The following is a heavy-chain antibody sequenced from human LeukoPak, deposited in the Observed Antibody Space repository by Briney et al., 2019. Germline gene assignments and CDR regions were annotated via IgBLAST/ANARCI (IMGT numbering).Heavy chain of an antibody. CDR2: VGDSGSTV. CDR1: GFIFSDYY. D-gene: IGHD6-13*01. J-gene: IGHJ4*02. Sequence: PGGSLRLSCKASGFIFSDYYMTWIRQVPGKGPEWVAYVGDSGSTVYYRDSVEGRFIISKDNAKSPLFLEMNNLRVEDTGVYYCAGGAEAETSPLDFWGQGTLVIVS. V-gene: IGHV3-11*04. CDR3: AGGAEAETSPLDF.